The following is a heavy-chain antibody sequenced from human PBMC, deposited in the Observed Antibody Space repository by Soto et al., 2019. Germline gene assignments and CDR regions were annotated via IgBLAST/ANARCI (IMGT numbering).Heavy chain of an antibody. D-gene: IGHD4-17*01. CDR2: MNPNSGNT. Sequence: ASVKVSCKASGYTFTSYDINWVRQATGQGLEWMGWMNPNSGNTGYAQKFQGRVTMTRNTSISTAYMELSSLRSEDTAVYYCARASGVTNDLDYWGQGTLVTVSS. CDR3: ARASGVTNDLDY. J-gene: IGHJ4*02. V-gene: IGHV1-8*01. CDR1: GYTFTSYD.